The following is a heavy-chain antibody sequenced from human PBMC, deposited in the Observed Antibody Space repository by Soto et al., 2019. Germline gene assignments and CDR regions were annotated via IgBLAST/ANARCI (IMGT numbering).Heavy chain of an antibody. CDR3: AREIYFYMDV. CDR2: TYYSGST. Sequence: SETLSLTCAVSGGSISSYYWSWVRQPPGKGLEWIGYTYYSGSTNYNPSLKSRVAISVDTSKNQFSLKLSAVTAADTAVYYCAREIYFYMDVWGKGTTVTVSS. V-gene: IGHV4-59*01. CDR1: GGSISSYY. J-gene: IGHJ6*03.